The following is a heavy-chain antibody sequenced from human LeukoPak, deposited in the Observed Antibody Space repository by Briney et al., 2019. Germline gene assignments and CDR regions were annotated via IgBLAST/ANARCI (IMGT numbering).Heavy chain of an antibody. V-gene: IGHV1-8*01. CDR3: ARGRPTNLNGIY. J-gene: IGHJ4*02. Sequence: GASVKVSCKASGYTFTSQHINWVRQATGQGFEWMGWMNPESGNTDFAQKFQGRFTMTWDTSLSTAYMELSSLTSEDTAVYYCARGRPTNLNGIYWGQGTLVSVSS. CDR2: MNPESGNT. D-gene: IGHD1-1*01. CDR1: GYTFTSQH.